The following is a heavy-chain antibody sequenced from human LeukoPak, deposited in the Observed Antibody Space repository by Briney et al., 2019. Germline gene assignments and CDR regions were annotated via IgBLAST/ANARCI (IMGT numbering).Heavy chain of an antibody. V-gene: IGHV6-1*01. D-gene: IGHD2-2*01. CDR1: GDSVSSNSVT. Sequence: SQTLSLTCAISGDSVSSNSVTWNWIRQSPSRGLEWLGRTYYRSTWYNDYAVSVRSRITVNPDTSKNQFSLHLNSVTPEDTAVYYCARRLTQYDCFDPWGQGILVTVSS. CDR2: TYYRSTWYN. J-gene: IGHJ5*02. CDR3: ARRLTQYDCFDP.